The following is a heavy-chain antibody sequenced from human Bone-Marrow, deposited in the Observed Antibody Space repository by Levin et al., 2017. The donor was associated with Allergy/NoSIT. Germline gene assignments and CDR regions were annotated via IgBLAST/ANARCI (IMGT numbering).Heavy chain of an antibody. J-gene: IGHJ3*02. V-gene: IGHV3-11*01. D-gene: IGHD3-10*01. CDR2: ITSSTTTI. Sequence: AGGSLRLSCEASGFTFSGYHMSWVRQAPGKGLECISYITSSTTTIYYADSVKGRFTISRDNAKNSVYLQMNSLRADDTAVYYCTRGDYVTMVRGVISDDAFDIWGQGTMVTVSS. CDR1: GFTFSGYH. CDR3: TRGDYVTMVRGVISDDAFDI.